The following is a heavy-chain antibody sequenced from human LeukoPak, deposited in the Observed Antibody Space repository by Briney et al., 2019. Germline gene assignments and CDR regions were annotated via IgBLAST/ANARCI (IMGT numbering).Heavy chain of an antibody. CDR2: VNTNNGDT. D-gene: IGHD6-25*01. V-gene: IGHV1-18*01. CDR3: VRLRAAPAFFDH. CDR1: DYTFTSYG. J-gene: IGHJ4*02. Sequence: ASVKVSCKASDYTFTSYGIAWVRQAPGQGLEWAGWVNTNNGDTNYAQKIQGRVTMTTDTSTTTAYMELRNLRSDDTAVYFCVRLRAAPAFFDHWGQGTLVTVSS.